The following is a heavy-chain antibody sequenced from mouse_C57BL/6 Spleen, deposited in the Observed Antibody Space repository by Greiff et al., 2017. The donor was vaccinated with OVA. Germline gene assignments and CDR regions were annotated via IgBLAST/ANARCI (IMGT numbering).Heavy chain of an antibody. J-gene: IGHJ2*01. CDR2: ISDGGSYT. D-gene: IGHD4-1*01. Sequence: EVQRVESGGGLVKPGGSLKLSCAASGFTFSSYAMSWVRQTPEKRLEWVATISDGGSYTYYPDNVKGRFTISRDNAKNNLYLQMSHLKSEDTAMYYCARDPGRYFDYWGQGTTLTVSS. CDR1: GFTFSSYA. CDR3: ARDPGRYFDY. V-gene: IGHV5-4*01.